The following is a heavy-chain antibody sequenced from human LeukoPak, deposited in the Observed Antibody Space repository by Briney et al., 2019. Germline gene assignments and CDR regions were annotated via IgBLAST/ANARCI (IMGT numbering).Heavy chain of an antibody. V-gene: IGHV1-2*02. J-gene: IGHJ4*02. Sequence: ASVTVSCTASGYTFTGYYMHWVRQAPGQGLEWMGWINPNSGGTNYAQKFQGRVTMTRDTSISTAYMELSRLRSDDTAVYYCARGAVGATGEPYWGQGTLVTVSS. D-gene: IGHD1-26*01. CDR1: GYTFTGYY. CDR2: INPNSGGT. CDR3: ARGAVGATGEPY.